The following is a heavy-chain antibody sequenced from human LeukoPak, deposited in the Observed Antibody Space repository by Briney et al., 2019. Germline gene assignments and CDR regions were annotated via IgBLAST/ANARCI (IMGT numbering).Heavy chain of an antibody. CDR2: ISSSSTI. V-gene: IGHV3-48*01. CDR1: GFTFSSYS. CDR3: ARDSRYYYGSGSLDY. D-gene: IGHD3-10*01. Sequence: GGSLRLSCAASGFTFSSYSMNWVHQAPGKGLEWVSYISSSSTIYYADSVKGRFTISRDNAKNSLYLQMNSLRAEDTAVYYCARDSRYYYGSGSLDYWGQGTLVTVSS. J-gene: IGHJ4*02.